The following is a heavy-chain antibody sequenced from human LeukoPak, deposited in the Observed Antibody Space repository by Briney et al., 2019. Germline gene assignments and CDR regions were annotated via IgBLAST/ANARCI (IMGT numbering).Heavy chain of an antibody. CDR2: IYPGDSDT. CDR1: GYNFTSYW. V-gene: IGHV5-51*01. Sequence: GESLQISCKGSGYNFTSYWIGWVRQMPGKGLEWMGIIYPGDSDTRYSPSFQGQVTISADKSISTAYLQWSSLKASDTAMYYCARHPPFDYGDYQYNAFDIWGQGTMVTVSS. CDR3: ARHPPFDYGDYQYNAFDI. J-gene: IGHJ3*02. D-gene: IGHD4-17*01.